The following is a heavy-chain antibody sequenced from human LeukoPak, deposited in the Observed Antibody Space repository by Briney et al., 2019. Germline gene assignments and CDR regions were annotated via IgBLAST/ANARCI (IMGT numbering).Heavy chain of an antibody. D-gene: IGHD3-16*01. CDR1: GFTFRNYG. CDR3: ARSLGETTFDW. Sequence: AGGSLRLSCVASGFTFRNYGMHWIRQAPGKGLEWVSVIYYDGSKKYYADFVKGRFAISRDNSKNVVYLQMDSLRAEDTAFYYCARSLGETTFDWWGQGTLVTVSS. V-gene: IGHV3-33*01. CDR2: IYYDGSKK. J-gene: IGHJ4*02.